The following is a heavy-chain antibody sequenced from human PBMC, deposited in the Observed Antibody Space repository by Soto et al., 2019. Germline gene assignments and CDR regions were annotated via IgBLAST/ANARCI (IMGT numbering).Heavy chain of an antibody. Sequence: VQLVESGGGLVQPGGSLRLSCATSGFDFNIYWMHWARQVPGKGLVWLSRINQDGTSAGYADSVRGRFTISRDNAKKTVYLQMNSLRVAGTAVYYCVEEGGAGTGYWGQGTLVTVSS. D-gene: IGHD1-1*01. CDR3: VEEGGAGTGY. J-gene: IGHJ4*02. V-gene: IGHV3-74*01. CDR2: INQDGTSA. CDR1: GFDFNIYW.